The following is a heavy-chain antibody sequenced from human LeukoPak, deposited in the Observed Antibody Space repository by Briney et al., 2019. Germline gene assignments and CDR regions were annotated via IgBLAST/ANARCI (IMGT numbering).Heavy chain of an antibody. D-gene: IGHD6-13*01. J-gene: IGHJ3*02. V-gene: IGHV4-59*01. Sequence: SETLSLTCTVSGGSISSYYWSWIRQPPGKGLEWIGYIYYSGSTYYNPSLKSRVTISVDTSKNQFSLKLSSVTAADTAVYYCARDLTSSSWPDAFDIWGQGTMVTVSS. CDR1: GGSISSYY. CDR2: IYYSGST. CDR3: ARDLTSSSWPDAFDI.